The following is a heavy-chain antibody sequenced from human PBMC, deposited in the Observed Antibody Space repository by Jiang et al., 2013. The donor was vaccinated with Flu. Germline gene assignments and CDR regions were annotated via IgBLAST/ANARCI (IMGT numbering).Heavy chain of an antibody. CDR1: GFTFSSYA. J-gene: IGHJ6*02. CDR2: MSGSGDTT. V-gene: IGHV3-23*01. D-gene: IGHD3-10*01. CDR3: AKDYKYGSRRIDGDGMDV. Sequence: QLLESGGGLVXPGGSLRLSCAASGFTFSSYAMSWVRQAPGKGLEWVSVMSGSGDTTYYADSVKGRFTISRDNSKNTLYLQINSLRAEDTAVYFCAKDYKYGSRRIDGDGMDVWGQGTTVTASS.